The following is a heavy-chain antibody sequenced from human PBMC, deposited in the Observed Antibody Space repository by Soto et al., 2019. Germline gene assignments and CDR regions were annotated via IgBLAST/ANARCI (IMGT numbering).Heavy chain of an antibody. CDR2: ISYDGSKK. CDR3: ARDAEGPLDY. Sequence: GGSLRLSCAASGFTLRSYAMHWVRQAPGKGLEWVSVISYDGSKKYYADSVKGRFTIPRDNSKNTLYLQMNSLRGDDTAVYYCARDAEGPLDYWGQGTLVTVSS. J-gene: IGHJ4*02. V-gene: IGHV3-30-3*01. CDR1: GFTLRSYA.